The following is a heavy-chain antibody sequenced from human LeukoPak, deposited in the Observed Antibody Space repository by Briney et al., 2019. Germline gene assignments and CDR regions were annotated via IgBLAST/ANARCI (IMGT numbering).Heavy chain of an antibody. Sequence: RGSLRLSCAASGFSVSSNYMSWVRQAPGKGLEWVSVIYSGGSTYYADSVKGRFTISRDNSKNTLYLQMNSLRAEDTAVYYCARHNPYYYDSSGYLLVDYWGQGTLVTVSS. V-gene: IGHV3-53*01. CDR3: ARHNPYYYDSSGYLLVDY. J-gene: IGHJ4*02. CDR1: GFSVSSNY. D-gene: IGHD3-22*01. CDR2: IYSGGST.